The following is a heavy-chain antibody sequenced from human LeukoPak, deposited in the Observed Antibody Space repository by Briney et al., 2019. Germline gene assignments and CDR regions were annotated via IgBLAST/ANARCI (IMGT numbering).Heavy chain of an antibody. CDR3: ARAVGPYDY. Sequence: PGGSLRLSCAASGFTFSTYGMHWVRQVPGKGLEWVAVIWYDGSIKYYADSVKDRFTISRDNSKNTLYLQMNSLRAEDTGVYYCARAVGPYDYWGQGTLVTVSS. D-gene: IGHD3-10*01. CDR1: GFTFSTYG. CDR2: IWYDGSIK. J-gene: IGHJ4*02. V-gene: IGHV3-33*01.